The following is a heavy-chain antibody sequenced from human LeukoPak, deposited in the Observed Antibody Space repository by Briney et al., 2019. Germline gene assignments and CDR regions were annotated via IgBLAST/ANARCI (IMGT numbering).Heavy chain of an antibody. D-gene: IGHD3-3*01. CDR3: ARDSRGEYYDFWSDFDY. CDR2: ISSSSSTI. CDR1: GFTFSSYS. J-gene: IGHJ4*02. V-gene: IGHV3-48*01. Sequence: GGSLRLSCAASGFTFSSYSMNWVRQAPGKGLEWVSYISSSSSTIYYADSVKGRFTISRDNAKNSLYLQMNSLRAEDTAVYYCARDSRGEYYDFWSDFDYWGQGTLVTVSS.